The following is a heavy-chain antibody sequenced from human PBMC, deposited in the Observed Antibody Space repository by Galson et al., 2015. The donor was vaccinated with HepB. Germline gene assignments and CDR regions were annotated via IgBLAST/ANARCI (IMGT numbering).Heavy chain of an antibody. J-gene: IGHJ4*02. CDR1: GFTFSSYA. D-gene: IGHD1-26*01. CDR3: AKSRSRNNYYDDY. Sequence: SLRLSCAVSGFTFSSYAMSWVRQAPGKGLEWVSTLSGNGGRTYYADSVKGRFTISGDSSRNTLYLQMNSLRAEDTALYYCAKSRSRNNYYDDYWGQGTLVTVSS. CDR2: LSGNGGRT. V-gene: IGHV3-23*01.